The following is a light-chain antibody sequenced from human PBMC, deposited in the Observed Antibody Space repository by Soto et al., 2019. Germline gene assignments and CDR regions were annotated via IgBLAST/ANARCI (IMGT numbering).Light chain of an antibody. V-gene: IGLV1-51*01. CDR3: GTYDSGLDDWV. CDR1: SSNIGRHY. Sequence: QSVLTQPPSVSATPGQKVTISCSGSSSNIGRHYVSWYQQVPGTAPKVLICDNDKRPSGIPDRFSGSKSGTSATLGITGLQTGDEADYYCGTYDSGLDDWVFGGGTKLTVL. J-gene: IGLJ2*01. CDR2: DND.